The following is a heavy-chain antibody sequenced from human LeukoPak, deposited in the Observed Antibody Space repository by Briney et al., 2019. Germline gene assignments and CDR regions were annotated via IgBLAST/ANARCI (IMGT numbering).Heavy chain of an antibody. CDR3: ARDSTIYGGLGFDY. Sequence: GASVKVSCKASGYTFTGYYMHWVRQAPGQGLEWMGWISAYNGNTNYAQKLQGRVTMTTDTSTSTAYMELRSLRSDDTAVYYCARDSTIYGGLGFDYWGQGTLVTVSS. D-gene: IGHD4/OR15-4a*01. CDR1: GYTFTGYY. V-gene: IGHV1-18*04. CDR2: ISAYNGNT. J-gene: IGHJ4*02.